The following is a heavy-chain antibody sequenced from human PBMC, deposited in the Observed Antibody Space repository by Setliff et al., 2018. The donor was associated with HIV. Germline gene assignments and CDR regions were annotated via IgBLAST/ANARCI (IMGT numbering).Heavy chain of an antibody. D-gene: IGHD5-18*01. CDR1: GFSFSSNW. CDR2: IRGKSDII. CDR3: ARGARGYSYG. V-gene: IGHV3-48*04. Sequence: HPGGSLRLSCAGSGFSFSSNWIHWVRQTAGKGLLWVSRISHIRGKSDIIKYAESVMGRFTISRDNANNSLYLQMNSLRAEDTAVYYCARGARGYSYGWGQGTLVTVSS. J-gene: IGHJ4*02.